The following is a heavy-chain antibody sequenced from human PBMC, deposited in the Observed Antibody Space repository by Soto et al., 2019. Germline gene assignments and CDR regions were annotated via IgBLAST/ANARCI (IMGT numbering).Heavy chain of an antibody. CDR1: GGSVSSGSYY. CDR3: ARELSSSTDTRKYLDGFDI. CDR2: IYYSGST. V-gene: IGHV4-61*01. D-gene: IGHD6-6*01. Sequence: SETLSLTCTVSGGSVSSGSYYWSWIRQPPGKGLEWIGYIYYSGSTNYNPSLKSRITIDPDTSKNQFSLQLNSVTPEDTAIYYCARELSSSTDTRKYLDGFDIWGQGTMVTVSS. J-gene: IGHJ3*02.